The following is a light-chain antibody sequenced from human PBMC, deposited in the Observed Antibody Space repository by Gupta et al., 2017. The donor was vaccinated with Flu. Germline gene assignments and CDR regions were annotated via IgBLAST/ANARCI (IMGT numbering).Light chain of an antibody. V-gene: IGLV2-14*01. Sequence: QSALPQPASVSGSPGQSISVSCTGTTSDLGTYSHVSWYQQHPGKAPKLMMDEGSNRPSGVSTRFSGSKSGNTASLIIAGRQAEDEGEYYCSWYTSGVIFFGTGTKVTVL. CDR3: SWYTSGVIF. CDR1: TSDLGTYSH. J-gene: IGLJ1*01. CDR2: EGS.